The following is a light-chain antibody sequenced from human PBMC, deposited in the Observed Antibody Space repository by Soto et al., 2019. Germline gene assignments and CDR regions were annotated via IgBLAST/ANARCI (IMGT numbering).Light chain of an antibody. CDR1: SSNIGSNT. CDR3: AAWGDSLNGYV. V-gene: IGLV1-44*01. J-gene: IGLJ1*01. CDR2: SNN. Sequence: QSLLTHPPSSSGTPGQRVTISCSGSSSNIGSNTVNWYQQLPGTAPKLLIYSNNQRPSGVPDRFSGSKSGTSASLAISGLQSEDEADYYCAAWGDSLNGYVFGTGTKSPS.